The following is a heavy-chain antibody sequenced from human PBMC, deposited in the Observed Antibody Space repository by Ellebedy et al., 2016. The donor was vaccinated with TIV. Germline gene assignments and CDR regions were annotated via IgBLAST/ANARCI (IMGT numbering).Heavy chain of an antibody. J-gene: IGHJ4*02. CDR3: ARAPAGTQQSPLDY. D-gene: IGHD6-13*01. Sequence: MPSETLSLTCTVSGESVTSPRYSWGWVRQPPGKGPEWIGTISYSGATYYNPSFKSRVTHSLDLSKIQFSLTLSSVTAADTAVYYCARAPAGTQQSPLDYWGQGTLVTVSS. CDR1: GESVTSPRYS. CDR2: ISYSGAT. V-gene: IGHV4-39*07.